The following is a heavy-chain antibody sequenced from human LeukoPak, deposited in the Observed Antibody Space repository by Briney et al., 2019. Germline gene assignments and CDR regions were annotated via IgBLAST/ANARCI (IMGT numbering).Heavy chain of an antibody. CDR3: ARAGGSLTLDY. Sequence: SQTLSLICAVSGGSISSGGYSWSWIRQPPGKGLEWIGYIYHSGSTYYNPSLKSRVTISVDRSKNQFSLKLSSVTAADTAVYYCARAGGSLTLDYWGQGTLVTVSS. CDR1: GGSISSGGYS. D-gene: IGHD2-15*01. CDR2: IYHSGST. J-gene: IGHJ4*02. V-gene: IGHV4-30-2*01.